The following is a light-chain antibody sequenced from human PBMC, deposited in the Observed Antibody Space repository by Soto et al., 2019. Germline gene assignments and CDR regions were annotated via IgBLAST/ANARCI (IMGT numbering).Light chain of an antibody. J-gene: IGLJ2*01. V-gene: IGLV2-14*01. CDR1: SSDIGAYNS. Sequence: QSALTQPASVSASPGQSITISCTGTSSDIGAYNSVSWYQQHPGKAPQLMIYDVSYRPSGISSRFSGSKSGNTASLTISGLEDDEDADYYCASYTRARISVFGGGTKLTVL. CDR3: ASYTRARISV. CDR2: DVS.